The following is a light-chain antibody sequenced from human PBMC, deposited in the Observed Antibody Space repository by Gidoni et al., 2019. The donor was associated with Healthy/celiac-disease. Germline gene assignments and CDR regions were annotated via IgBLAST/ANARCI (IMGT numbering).Light chain of an antibody. CDR2: DAS. Sequence: DNQMSQCPSTLSASVGDRVTITCRASQSISSWLAWYQQKPGKAPKLLIYDASSLESGVPSRFSGSGSGTEFTLTISSLQPDDFATYYCQQYNSYSWTFGQGTKVEIK. CDR3: QQYNSYSWT. V-gene: IGKV1-5*01. CDR1: QSISSW. J-gene: IGKJ1*01.